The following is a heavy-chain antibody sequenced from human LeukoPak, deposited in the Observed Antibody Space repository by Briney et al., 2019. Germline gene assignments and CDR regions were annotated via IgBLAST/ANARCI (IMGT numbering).Heavy chain of an antibody. D-gene: IGHD3-9*01. CDR2: ISTSSGST. V-gene: IGHV3-23*01. J-gene: IGHJ4*02. CDR3: AKASPYYDILTGYYYYFDD. Sequence: PGGSLRLSCVVSGFTFNNNAMSWVRQAPGKGLEWVSAISTSSGSTYYADSVKGRFTISRDKSKNMVYLQMSSLRAGDTAVYYCAKASPYYDILTGYYYYFDDWGQGTLVTDSS. CDR1: GFTFNNNA.